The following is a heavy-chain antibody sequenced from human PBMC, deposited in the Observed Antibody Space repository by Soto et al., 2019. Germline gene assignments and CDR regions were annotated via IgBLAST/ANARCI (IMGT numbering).Heavy chain of an antibody. CDR1: GGSIISGGYS. Sequence: QLQLQESGSGLVKPSQTLSLTCAVSGGSIISGGYSWSWIRQPPGKGLEWIGYIYHSGSTYYNPSLKSRVTTSVDRSKNQFSLKLSSVTAADTAVYYCARAGGLGAVAVDYWGQGTLVTVSS. CDR3: ARAGGLGAVAVDY. D-gene: IGHD6-19*01. J-gene: IGHJ4*02. CDR2: IYHSGST. V-gene: IGHV4-30-2*01.